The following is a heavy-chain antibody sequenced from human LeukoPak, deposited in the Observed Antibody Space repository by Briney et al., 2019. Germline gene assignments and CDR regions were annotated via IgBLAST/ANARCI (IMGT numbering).Heavy chain of an antibody. CDR2: ISGSGGST. CDR1: GFSFSSYA. Sequence: GGSLRLSCTVSGFSFSSYAMSWVRQAPGKGLEWVSAISGSGGSTYYADSVKGRSTISSDNSKNTLYLQMNSLRDEDTAVYYCAKDRGAAAGLDYWGQGTLVTVSS. CDR3: AKDRGAAAGLDY. D-gene: IGHD6-13*01. V-gene: IGHV3-23*01. J-gene: IGHJ4*02.